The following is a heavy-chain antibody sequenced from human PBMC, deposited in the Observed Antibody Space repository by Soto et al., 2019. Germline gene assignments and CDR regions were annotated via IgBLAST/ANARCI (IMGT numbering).Heavy chain of an antibody. V-gene: IGHV3-21*01. Sequence: EVQLVESGGGLVKPGGSLRLSCAASGFTFSSYSMNWVRQAPGKGLEWVSSISSSSSYIYYADSVKGRFTISRDNAKNSLYLQMNSLRAEDTAVYYCARDKPGTMWRDAFDIWGQGTMVTVSS. J-gene: IGHJ3*02. CDR3: ARDKPGTMWRDAFDI. CDR1: GFTFSSYS. CDR2: ISSSSSYI. D-gene: IGHD1-1*01.